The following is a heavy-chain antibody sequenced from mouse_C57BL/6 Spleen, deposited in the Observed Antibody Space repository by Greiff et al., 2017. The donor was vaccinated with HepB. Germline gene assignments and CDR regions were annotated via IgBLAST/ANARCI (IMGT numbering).Heavy chain of an antibody. D-gene: IGHD4-1*01. CDR1: GYTFTDYE. Sequence: VQLQQSGAELVRPGASVTLSCKASGYTFTDYEMHWVKQTPVHGLEWIGAIDPETGGTAYNQKFKGKAILTADKSSSTAYMELRSLTSEDSAVYYCGDWGAMDYWGQGTSVTVSS. CDR2: IDPETGGT. CDR3: GDWGAMDY. J-gene: IGHJ4*01. V-gene: IGHV1-15*01.